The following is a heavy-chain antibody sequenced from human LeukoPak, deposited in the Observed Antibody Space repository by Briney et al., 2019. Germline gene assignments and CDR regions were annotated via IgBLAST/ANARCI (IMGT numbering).Heavy chain of an antibody. Sequence: GGSLRLSCAASGFTFSSYWMSWVRQAPGKGLEWVANIKQDGSEKYYVDSVKGRFTISRDNAKNSLYLQMNSLRVEDTAVYYCASGWHGDAFDIWGQGTMVTVSS. J-gene: IGHJ3*02. CDR1: GFTFSSYW. V-gene: IGHV3-7*01. CDR2: IKQDGSEK. D-gene: IGHD2-15*01. CDR3: ASGWHGDAFDI.